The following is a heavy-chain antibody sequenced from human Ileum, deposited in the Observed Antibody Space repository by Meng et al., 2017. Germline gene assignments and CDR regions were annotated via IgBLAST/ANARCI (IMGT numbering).Heavy chain of an antibody. Sequence: QLQLQGSGPGLVKPSETLSLTCIVSGYSVRSSSYFWVWMRQPPGKGLEYIGGITYTGNSFFNPSLNPSLKTRLSTSFDTSKNQFSLKVNAVIAADTAVYYCAAQHTSSGGGYGWFDPWGQGILVTVSS. J-gene: IGHJ5*02. V-gene: IGHV4-39*01. CDR1: GYSVRSSSYF. CDR2: ITYTGNS. D-gene: IGHD6-13*01. CDR3: AAQHTSSGGGYGWFDP.